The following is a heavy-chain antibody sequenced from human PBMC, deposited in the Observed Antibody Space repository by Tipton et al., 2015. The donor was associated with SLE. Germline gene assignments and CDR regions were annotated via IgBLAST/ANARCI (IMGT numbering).Heavy chain of an antibody. CDR2: IYSGGTA. V-gene: IGHV4-59*01. D-gene: IGHD3-22*01. CDR3: AREGYDSFYYYYYMDV. J-gene: IGHJ6*03. CDR1: AGSISTYY. Sequence: LRLSCTVSAGSISTYYWSWIRQPPGKGLEWIGSIYSGGTASYSPSLTSRVTISVATSKNQFSLTLRSVTAADTAVYYCAREGYDSFYYYYYMDVWGKGTTVTVSS.